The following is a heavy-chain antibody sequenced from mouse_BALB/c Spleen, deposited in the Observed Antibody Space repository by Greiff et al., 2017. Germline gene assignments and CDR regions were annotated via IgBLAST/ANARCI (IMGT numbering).Heavy chain of an antibody. CDR1: GYSITSGYY. D-gene: IGHD1-1*01. CDR2: ISYDGSN. Sequence: EVKVEESGPGLVKPSQSLSLTCSVTGYSITSGYYWNWIRQFPGNKLEWMGYISYDGSNNYNPSLKNRISITRDTSKNQFFLKLNSVTTEDTATYYCAREGITGYFDYWGQGTTLTVSS. CDR3: AREGITGYFDY. J-gene: IGHJ2*01. V-gene: IGHV3-6*02.